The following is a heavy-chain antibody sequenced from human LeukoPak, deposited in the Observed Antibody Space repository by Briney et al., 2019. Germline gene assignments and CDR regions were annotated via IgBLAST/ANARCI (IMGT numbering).Heavy chain of an antibody. V-gene: IGHV3-7*03. Sequence: PGGSLRLSCSASGFTFSTYWMSWVRQAPGKGLEWVANMRRDGNEIYYLDSVRGRFTISRDNAKNSLYLQMNSLRAEDTAVYYCAKSYSGSYFDYWGQGTLVTVSS. CDR1: GFTFSTYW. D-gene: IGHD1-26*01. CDR3: AKSYSGSYFDY. CDR2: MRRDGNEI. J-gene: IGHJ4*02.